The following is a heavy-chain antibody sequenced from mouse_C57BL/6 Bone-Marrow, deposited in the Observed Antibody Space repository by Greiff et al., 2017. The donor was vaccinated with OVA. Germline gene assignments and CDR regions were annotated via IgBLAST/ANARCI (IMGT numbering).Heavy chain of an antibody. Sequence: DVKLVESGGGLVKPGGSLKLSCAASGFTFSSYAMSWVRQTPEKRLEWVATISDGGSYTYYPDNVKGRFTISRDNAKNNLYLQMSHLKSEDTAMYYCAREAFAYWGQGTLVTVSA. CDR1: GFTFSSYA. CDR2: ISDGGSYT. V-gene: IGHV5-4*01. CDR3: AREAFAY. J-gene: IGHJ3*01.